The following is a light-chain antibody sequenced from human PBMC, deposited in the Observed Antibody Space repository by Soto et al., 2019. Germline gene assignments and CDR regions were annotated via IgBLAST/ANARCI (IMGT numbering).Light chain of an antibody. CDR1: QSVLYSSNNKNY. CDR3: QQYYTTPWT. CDR2: WAS. J-gene: IGKJ1*01. Sequence: DIVMTQSPDSLAVSLGERATINCKSSQSVLYSSNNKNYLAWYQHKPGQPPKLLIYWASTRKSGVPDRFSGSGSGTDFTLTITSLQAEDVAVYYCQQYYTTPWTFGQGTQVEIK. V-gene: IGKV4-1*01.